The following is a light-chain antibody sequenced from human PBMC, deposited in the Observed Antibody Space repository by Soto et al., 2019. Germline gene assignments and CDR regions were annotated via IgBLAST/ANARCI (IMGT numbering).Light chain of an antibody. CDR3: MQALQTPLT. Sequence: DIVMTQSPLSLPVTPGEPASISCRSSQSLLHSNGYNYLDWYLQKPGQSPQLLIYLGSNRASGVPDRFSGSGSDTDFTLKISRVEAEDVGVYYCMQALQTPLTFGGGTKVDIK. V-gene: IGKV2-28*01. CDR2: LGS. CDR1: QSLLHSNGYNY. J-gene: IGKJ4*01.